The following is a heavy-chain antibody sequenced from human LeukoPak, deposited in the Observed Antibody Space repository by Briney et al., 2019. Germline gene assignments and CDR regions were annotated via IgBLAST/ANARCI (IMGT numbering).Heavy chain of an antibody. V-gene: IGHV3-7*01. D-gene: IGHD3-9*01. CDR3: ARWRAQITMTGFDY. Sequence: GGSLRLSCAASGFTFSNYWMSWVRQAPGKGLEWVANIKQDGSEKYYVDSVKGRFTISRDNAKNSLYLQMNSLRAEDTAVYYCARWRAQITMTGFDYWGQGTLVTVSS. CDR2: IKQDGSEK. CDR1: GFTFSNYW. J-gene: IGHJ4*02.